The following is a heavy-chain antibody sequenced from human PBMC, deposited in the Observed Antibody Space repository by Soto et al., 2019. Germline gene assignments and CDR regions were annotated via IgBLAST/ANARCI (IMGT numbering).Heavy chain of an antibody. J-gene: IGHJ4*02. D-gene: IGHD6-19*01. CDR3: AKWPTVAGTGIFDY. CDR1: GFTFSSYA. V-gene: IGHV3-23*01. Sequence: EVQLLESGVGLVQPGGSRILACAASGFTFSSYAMSCDRQATGKGLEWVSAISGRGGSTYYADSGKGRFTISRDNSKNTLYMQMNSLRAEDTDVYYSAKWPTVAGTGIFDYWGQGTMVTVSS. CDR2: ISGRGGST.